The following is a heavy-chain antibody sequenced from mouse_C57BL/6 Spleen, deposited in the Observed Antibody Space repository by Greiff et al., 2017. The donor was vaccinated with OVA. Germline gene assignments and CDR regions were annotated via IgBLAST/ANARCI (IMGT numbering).Heavy chain of an antibody. CDR2: ISSGGDYI. CDR3: TRVGPLLAWFAY. CDR1: GFTFSSYA. V-gene: IGHV5-9-1*02. J-gene: IGHJ3*01. Sequence: EVKLMESGEGLVKPGGSLKLSCAASGFTFSSYAMSWVRQTPEKRLEWVAYISSGGDYIYYADTVKGRFTISRDNARNTLYLQMSSLKSEDTAMYYCTRVGPLLAWFAYWGQGTLVTVSA. D-gene: IGHD6-5*01.